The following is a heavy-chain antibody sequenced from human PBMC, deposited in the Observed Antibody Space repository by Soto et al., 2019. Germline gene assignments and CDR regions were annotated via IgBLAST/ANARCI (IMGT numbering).Heavy chain of an antibody. CDR3: ARHFSVDYFDY. CDR2: IYYTGSA. V-gene: IGHV4-39*01. Sequence: SETLSLTCTVSGASISRSAYYWAWIRQPPGLGLEWIGTIYYTGSATYNPSLQSRVTISVDTSKNQLSLKLSSATAADTAVYYCARHFSVDYFDYWGQGALVTVSS. J-gene: IGHJ4*02. CDR1: GASISRSAYY.